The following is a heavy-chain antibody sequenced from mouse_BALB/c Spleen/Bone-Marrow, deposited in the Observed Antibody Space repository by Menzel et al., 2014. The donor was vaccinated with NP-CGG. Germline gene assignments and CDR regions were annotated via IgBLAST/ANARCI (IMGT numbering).Heavy chain of an antibody. J-gene: IGHJ3*01. CDR2: IRSKSNNYAT. Sequence: EVQGVESGGGLVQPKGSLKLSCAASGFTFNTYAMNWVRQAPGKGLEWVARIRSKSNNYATYYADSVKDRFTTSRDDSQSMLYLQMNNLKTEDTAMYYCVRQNYDYAWFAYWGQGTLVTVSA. V-gene: IGHV10-1*02. CDR3: VRQNYDYAWFAY. CDR1: GFTFNTYA. D-gene: IGHD2-4*01.